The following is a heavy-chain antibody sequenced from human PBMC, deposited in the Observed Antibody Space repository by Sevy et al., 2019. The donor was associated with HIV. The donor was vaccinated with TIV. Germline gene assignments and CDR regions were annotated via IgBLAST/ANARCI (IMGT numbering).Heavy chain of an antibody. J-gene: IGHJ6*02. D-gene: IGHD5-12*01. CDR3: GKCTLWVYDPTNRKCGMDV. CDR1: GYNFINYG. Sequence: ASVKVSCKASGYNFINYGISWVRQAPGQGLEWVGGSSLFTGSPNYPQKLQDRVTVTTDTATNTAYMELRNLRSDDTAVYYCGKCTLWVYDPTNRKCGMDVWGQGTTVTVSS. CDR2: SSLFTGSP. V-gene: IGHV1-18*01.